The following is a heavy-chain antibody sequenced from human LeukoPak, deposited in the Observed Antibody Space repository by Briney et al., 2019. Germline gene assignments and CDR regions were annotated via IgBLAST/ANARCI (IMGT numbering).Heavy chain of an antibody. J-gene: IGHJ6*03. D-gene: IGHD2-15*01. CDR1: GGTFSSYA. Sequence: GASVKVSCKASGGTFSSYAISWVRQAPGQGLEWMGGIIPIFGTANYAQKFQGRVTITADKSTSTAYMELSSLRSEDTAVYYCARDVEVVAATYYYYYMDVWGKGTTVTVSS. CDR2: IIPIFGTA. CDR3: ARDVEVVAATYYYYYMDV. V-gene: IGHV1-69*06.